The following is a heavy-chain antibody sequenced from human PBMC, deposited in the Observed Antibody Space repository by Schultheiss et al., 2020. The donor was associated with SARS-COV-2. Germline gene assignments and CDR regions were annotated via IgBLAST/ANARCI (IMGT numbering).Heavy chain of an antibody. CDR3: ARGGTLYSSSLYYYYGMDV. Sequence: SETLSLTCTVYGGSISSSSYSWGWIRQPPGKGLEWIGSIYYSGSTYYNPSLKGRVTISVDTSKNLFFLNLSSVTAADTAVYYCARGGTLYSSSLYYYYGMDVWGQGTTVTVSS. V-gene: IGHV4-39*02. CDR1: GGSISSSSYS. CDR2: IYYSGST. D-gene: IGHD6-6*01. J-gene: IGHJ6*02.